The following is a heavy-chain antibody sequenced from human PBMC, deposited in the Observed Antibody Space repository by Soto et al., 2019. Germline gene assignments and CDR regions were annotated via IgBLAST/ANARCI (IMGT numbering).Heavy chain of an antibody. D-gene: IGHD3-16*01. CDR3: ARSHPYAYFDY. J-gene: IGHJ4*02. V-gene: IGHV3-30-3*01. CDR2: ISYDGSNK. CDR1: GFTFSSYA. Sequence: QVQLVESGGGVVQPGRSLRLSCAASGFTFSSYAMHWVRQAPGKGLEWVAVISYDGSNKYYADSVKGRFTISRDNSKNTLYLQMNSLRAEDTAVDYFARSHPYAYFDYWGQGTLVPGSS.